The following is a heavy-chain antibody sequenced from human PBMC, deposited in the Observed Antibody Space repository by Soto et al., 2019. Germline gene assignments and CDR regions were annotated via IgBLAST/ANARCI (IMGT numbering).Heavy chain of an antibody. CDR2: IYTSGST. CDR1: GGSISSYY. V-gene: IGHV4-4*07. D-gene: IGHD6-13*01. Sequence: PSLTCTVSGGSISSYYWSWIRQPAGKGLEWIGRIYTSGSTNYNPSLKSRVTMSVDTSKNQFSLKLSSVTAADTAVYYCASISSPSGYFDLWGRGTLVTVSS. J-gene: IGHJ2*01. CDR3: ASISSPSGYFDL.